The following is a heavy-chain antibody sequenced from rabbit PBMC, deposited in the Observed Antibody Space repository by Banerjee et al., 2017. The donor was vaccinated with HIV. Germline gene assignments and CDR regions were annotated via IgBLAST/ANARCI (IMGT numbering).Heavy chain of an antibody. Sequence: QLEESGGDLVKPEGSLTLTCTASAFSFSNKYVMSWVRQAPGKGLEWIGCINTSSGNTVYASWAKGRFTISKTSSTTVTLQMTSLTAADTATYFCARDLAGAIGWNFNLWGPGTLVTVS. D-gene: IGHD4-1*01. V-gene: IGHV1S45*01. J-gene: IGHJ4*01. CDR1: AFSFSNKYV. CDR2: INTSSGNT. CDR3: ARDLAGAIGWNFNL.